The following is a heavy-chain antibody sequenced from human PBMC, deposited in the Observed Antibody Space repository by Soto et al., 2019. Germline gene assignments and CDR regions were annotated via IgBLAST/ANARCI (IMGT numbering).Heavy chain of an antibody. J-gene: IGHJ4*02. Sequence: QVQLHESGPGLVKPSGTLSLTCAVSGDSISINHWWSWVRQPPGKGLEWIGEIFHSGSSNYNPSLERRVPISVDNSKNQFSLKLTSVTAADTAMYYCARVRYFDGAYYFDYWGQGTLVTVSS. D-gene: IGHD3-9*01. CDR2: IFHSGSS. CDR1: GDSISINHW. V-gene: IGHV4-4*02. CDR3: ARVRYFDGAYYFDY.